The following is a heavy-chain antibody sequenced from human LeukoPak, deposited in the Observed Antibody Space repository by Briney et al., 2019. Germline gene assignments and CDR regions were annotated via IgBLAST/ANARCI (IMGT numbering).Heavy chain of an antibody. D-gene: IGHD3-22*01. Sequence: ASVKVSCKASGYTFTGYYMHWVRQAPGQGLEWMGWINPKSGGTNYAQKFQGRVTMTRDTSISTAYMELSRLRSDDTAVYYCARAYDSTAFDIWGQGTMVTVSS. CDR3: ARAYDSTAFDI. V-gene: IGHV1-2*02. J-gene: IGHJ3*02. CDR2: INPKSGGT. CDR1: GYTFTGYY.